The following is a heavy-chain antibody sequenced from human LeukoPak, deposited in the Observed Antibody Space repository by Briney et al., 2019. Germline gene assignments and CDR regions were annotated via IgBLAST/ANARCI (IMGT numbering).Heavy chain of an antibody. J-gene: IGHJ4*02. V-gene: IGHV3-23*01. D-gene: IGHD6-19*01. CDR1: GFTFARNS. CDR2: ISSSGDDT. Sequence: PGGSLRLSCAASGFTFARNSMSWVRQAPGKGLEWVSGISSSGDDTYYTDSVRGRFTVSRDNSRNTLYLRMHSLRGEDTALYYCVKGIAVAEIWGQGIQVTVSS. CDR3: VKGIAVAEI.